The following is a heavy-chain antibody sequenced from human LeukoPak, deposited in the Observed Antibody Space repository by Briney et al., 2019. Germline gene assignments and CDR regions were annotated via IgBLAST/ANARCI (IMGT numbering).Heavy chain of an antibody. CDR2: IIPIFGTA. V-gene: IGHV1-69*13. J-gene: IGHJ6*02. CDR1: GGTFSSYA. CDR3: ASYCTNGVCYTSYYGMDV. D-gene: IGHD2-8*01. Sequence: GASVTVSCKASGGTFSSYAISWVRQAPGQGLEWMGGIIPIFGTANYAQKFQGRATITADESTSTAYMELSSLRSEDTAVYYCASYCTNGVCYTSYYGMDVWGQGTTVTVSS.